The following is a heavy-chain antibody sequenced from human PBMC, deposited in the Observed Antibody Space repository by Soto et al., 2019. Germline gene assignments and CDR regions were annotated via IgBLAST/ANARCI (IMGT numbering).Heavy chain of an antibody. D-gene: IGHD2-2*01. CDR2: VYYSGIT. J-gene: IGHJ4*02. Sequence: XETLSLTCTVSGGSINTDRYYCGWVRQSPWKGLEWLGSVYYSGITYYNPSLKSRLTISGDTSKNQFSLQLNSVTATDTAVYYCAKNKRGSPSSFEYWGQGTLVSVSS. V-gene: IGHV4-39*01. CDR3: AKNKRGSPSSFEY. CDR1: GGSINTDRYY.